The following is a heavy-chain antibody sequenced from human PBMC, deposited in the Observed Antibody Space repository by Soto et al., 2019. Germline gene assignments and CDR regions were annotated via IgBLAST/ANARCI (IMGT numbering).Heavy chain of an antibody. V-gene: IGHV5-51*01. J-gene: IGHJ6*02. D-gene: IGHD3-16*01. CDR3: ARRGTNYGMDV. CDR1: GYTFPNYW. Sequence: GESLKISCKGSGYTFPNYWIGWVRQMPGKGLEWMGIIYPGDSDARYSPSFQGQVTFSVDTSINTAFLKWSSLKASDTAMYYCARRGTNYGMDVWGQGTTVTVSS. CDR2: IYPGDSDA.